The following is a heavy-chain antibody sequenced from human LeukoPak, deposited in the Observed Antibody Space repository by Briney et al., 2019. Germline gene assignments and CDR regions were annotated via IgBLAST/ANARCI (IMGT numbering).Heavy chain of an antibody. CDR3: ARGGRYYYDSSGYYSLHDY. V-gene: IGHV1-2*02. CDR1: GYTFTGYY. J-gene: IGHJ4*02. D-gene: IGHD3-22*01. Sequence: GASVKVSCKASGYTFTGYYMHWVRQAPGQGLEWMGWINPNSGGTNYAQKFQGRVTMTRDTSISTAYMELSRLRSDDTAVYYCARGGRYYYDSSGYYSLHDYWGQGTLVTASS. CDR2: INPNSGGT.